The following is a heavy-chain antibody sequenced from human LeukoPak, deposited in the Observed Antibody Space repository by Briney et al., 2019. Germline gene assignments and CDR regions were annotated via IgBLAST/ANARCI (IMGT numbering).Heavy chain of an antibody. CDR1: GGSISGYF. Sequence: SETLSLTCTVSGGSISGYFSSWIRQPPGKGLEWIGHNYYSGSTTYNPSLKSRVTISVDTSKNRFSLKLSSVTAADTAVYYCARDKSADYWGQGTLITVSS. CDR3: ARDKSADY. V-gene: IGHV4-59*01. J-gene: IGHJ4*02. CDR2: NYYSGST.